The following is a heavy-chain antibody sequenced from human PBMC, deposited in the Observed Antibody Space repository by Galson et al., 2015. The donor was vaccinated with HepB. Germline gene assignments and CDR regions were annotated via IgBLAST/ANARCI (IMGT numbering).Heavy chain of an antibody. CDR2: ISYDGSNK. CDR1: GFTFSSYA. D-gene: IGHD2-2*01. V-gene: IGHV3-30-3*01. Sequence: SLRLSCAASGFTFSSYAMHWVRQAPGKGLEWVAVISYDGSNKYYADSVKGRFTISRDNSKNTLYLQMNSLRAEDTAVYYCAREDIVVVPAAGYYYYYGMDVWGQGTTVTVSS. J-gene: IGHJ6*02. CDR3: AREDIVVVPAAGYYYYYGMDV.